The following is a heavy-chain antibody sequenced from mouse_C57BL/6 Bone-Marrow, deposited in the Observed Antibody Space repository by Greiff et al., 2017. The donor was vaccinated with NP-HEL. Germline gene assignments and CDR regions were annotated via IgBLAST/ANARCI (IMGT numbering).Heavy chain of an antibody. CDR2: IYPGSGNT. CDR3: ARRGYYAMDY. J-gene: IGHJ4*01. V-gene: IGHV1-76*01. Sequence: LVESGAELVRPGASVKLSCKASGYTFTDYYINWVKQRPGQGLEWIARIYPGSGNTYYNEKFKGKATLTAEKSSSTAYMQLSSLTSEDSAVYFCARRGYYAMDYWGQGTAVTVSS. CDR1: GYTFTDYY.